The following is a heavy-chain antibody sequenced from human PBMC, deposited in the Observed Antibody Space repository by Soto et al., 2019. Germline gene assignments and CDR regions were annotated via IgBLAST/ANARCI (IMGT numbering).Heavy chain of an antibody. V-gene: IGHV4-39*01. CDR2: IYYTGST. CDR3: ARHRVLAEYFQH. Sequence: QMQLQESGPGLVKPSETLSLTCTVSGGSISGTIYYWSWIRQPPGKGLEWIGSIYYTGSTYHNSSLKSRVTMSVETSKNQFSLKLSSVTAADTAVYYCARHRVLAEYFQHWGQGTLVTVSS. J-gene: IGHJ1*01. CDR1: GGSISGTIYY.